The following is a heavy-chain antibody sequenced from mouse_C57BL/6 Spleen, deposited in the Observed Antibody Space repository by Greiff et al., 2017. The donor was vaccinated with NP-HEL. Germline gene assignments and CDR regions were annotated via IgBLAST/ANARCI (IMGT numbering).Heavy chain of an antibody. Sequence: EVQLQQSGPGLVKPSQSLSLTCSVTGYSITSGYYWNWIRQFPGNKLEWMGYISYDGSNNYNPSLKNRISITRDTSKNQFFLKLNSVTTEDTATYYCARERASITTLDYWGQGTTLTVSS. CDR1: GYSITSGYY. D-gene: IGHD1-1*01. J-gene: IGHJ2*01. CDR3: ARERASITTLDY. V-gene: IGHV3-6*01. CDR2: ISYDGSN.